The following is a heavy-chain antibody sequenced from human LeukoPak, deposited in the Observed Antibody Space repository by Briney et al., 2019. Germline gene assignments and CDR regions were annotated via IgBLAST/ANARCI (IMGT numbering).Heavy chain of an antibody. V-gene: IGHV4-34*01. Sequence: SETLSLICAVYGGSVSGYYWRWIRQPPGKGLEWIGEINRSGRTNSNSSLKSRCSIAVDTSKTQFCLKLSCESAAGTAVYYCGRLYCSITSCYFRFWTNNWFDPWSQGTLVTVS. J-gene: IGHJ5*02. D-gene: IGHD2-2*01. CDR1: GGSVSGYY. CDR2: INRSGRT. CDR3: GRLYCSITSCYFRFWTNNWFDP.